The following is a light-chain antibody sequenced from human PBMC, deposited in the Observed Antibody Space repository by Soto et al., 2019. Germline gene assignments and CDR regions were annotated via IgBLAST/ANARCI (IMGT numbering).Light chain of an antibody. CDR3: CSYAGSSTLGV. V-gene: IGLV2-23*02. CDR2: EVS. CDR1: SSDVGSYNL. J-gene: IGLJ1*01. Sequence: QCVLTQPASVSGSPGEWITISCTGTSSDVGSYNLVSWYQHHPGKAPKLMIYEVSKRPSGVSNRFSGSRSGNTASLTISGLQADDEADYYCCSYAGSSTLGVFGTGTKVPVL.